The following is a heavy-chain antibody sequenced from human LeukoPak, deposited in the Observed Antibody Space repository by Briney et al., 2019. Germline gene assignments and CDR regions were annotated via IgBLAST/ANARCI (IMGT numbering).Heavy chain of an antibody. CDR3: AREVLTITGTYYGMDV. Sequence: ASVKVSCKASGYTFTGYYMHWVRQALGQGLEWMGWINPNSGGTSYAQKFQGRVTMTRDTSISTAYMELSRLRSDDTAVYYCAREVLTITGTYYGMDVWGQGTTVTVSS. D-gene: IGHD2-8*02. CDR2: INPNSGGT. V-gene: IGHV1-2*02. J-gene: IGHJ6*02. CDR1: GYTFTGYY.